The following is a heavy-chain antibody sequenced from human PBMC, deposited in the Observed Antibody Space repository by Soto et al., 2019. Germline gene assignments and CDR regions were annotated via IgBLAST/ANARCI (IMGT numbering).Heavy chain of an antibody. CDR1: GFSLSTSGVV. J-gene: IGHJ4*02. V-gene: IGHV2-5*02. CDR3: ALVEMATSFDY. D-gene: IGHD5-12*01. CDR2: TYWDDDK. Sequence: QITLKESGPTLVKPTQTLTLTCTFSGFSLSTSGVVVGWIRQPPGKALEWLALTYWDDDKRNSPSVKSRLTITKNPSKNQVVLKMTNMDPVDTATYCCALVEMATSFDYRGQGTLVTVSS.